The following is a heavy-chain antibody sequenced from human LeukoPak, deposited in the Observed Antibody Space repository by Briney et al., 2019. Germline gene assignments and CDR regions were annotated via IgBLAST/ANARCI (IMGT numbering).Heavy chain of an antibody. J-gene: IGHJ6*03. CDR2: INHSGST. CDR1: GGSFSGYY. V-gene: IGHV4-34*01. Sequence: SESLSLTCAVYGGSFSGYYWSWIRQPPGKGLEWIGEINHSGSTNYNPSLKSRVTISVDTSKNQFSLKLSSVTAADTAVYYCARHKRRQLYYYYYYMDVWDKGTTVTVSS. D-gene: IGHD6-6*01. CDR3: ARHKRRQLYYYYYYMDV.